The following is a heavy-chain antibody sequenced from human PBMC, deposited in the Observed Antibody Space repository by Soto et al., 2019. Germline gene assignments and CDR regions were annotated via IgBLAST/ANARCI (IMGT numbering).Heavy chain of an antibody. CDR2: INPSGGST. D-gene: IGHD2-15*01. J-gene: IGHJ6*02. CDR3: ARDYLGRDRNYYGMDV. Sequence: GAPVEVSCEASGYTFTSYYMYWVRQAPGQGLEWMGIINPSGGSTSYAQKFQGRVTMTRDTSTSTVYMELSSLRSEDTAVYYCARDYLGRDRNYYGMDVWGQGTTVTVSS. V-gene: IGHV1-46*01. CDR1: GYTFTSYY.